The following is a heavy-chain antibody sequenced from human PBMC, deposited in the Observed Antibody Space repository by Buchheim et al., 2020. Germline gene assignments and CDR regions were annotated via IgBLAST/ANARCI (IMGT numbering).Heavy chain of an antibody. D-gene: IGHD3-16*02. V-gene: IGHV4-59*01. Sequence: QVQLQESGPGLVKPSETLSLTCSVSGDSINNYYWSWIRQPPGKGLEWLGYVHHSGSTNYNPSLKGRLTISMDTAKNQFSLMLTSATAADTALYYCARSLVAYCGSYCYTQNWYFDFWGRG. CDR3: ARSLVAYCGSYCYTQNWYFDF. CDR2: VHHSGST. CDR1: GDSINNYY. J-gene: IGHJ2*01.